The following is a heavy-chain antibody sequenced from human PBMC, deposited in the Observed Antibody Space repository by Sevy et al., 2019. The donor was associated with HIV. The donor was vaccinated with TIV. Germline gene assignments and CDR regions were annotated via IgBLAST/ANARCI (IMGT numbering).Heavy chain of an antibody. V-gene: IGHV4-34*01. D-gene: IGHD2-15*01. Sequence: SETLSLTCAVYGGSFSGYYWSWIRQPPGKGLEWIGEINHSGGTNYNPSLKSRVTISVDTSKNQFSLKLNSVTTADTAVYYCARHCTGSSCSHAFNIWGQGPMVTVSS. CDR1: GGSFSGYY. CDR2: INHSGGT. J-gene: IGHJ3*02. CDR3: ARHCTGSSCSHAFNI.